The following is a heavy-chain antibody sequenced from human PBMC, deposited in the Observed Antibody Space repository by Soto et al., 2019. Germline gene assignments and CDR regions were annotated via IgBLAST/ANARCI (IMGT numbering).Heavy chain of an antibody. CDR2: ISYDGSNK. CDR3: AKEQPRFGVKYYYGMDV. CDR1: GFTFSSYG. J-gene: IGHJ6*02. D-gene: IGHD3-10*01. Sequence: TGGSLRLSCAASGFTFSSYGMHWVRQAPGKGLEWVAVISYDGSNKYYADSVKGRFTISRDNSKNTLYLQMNSLRAEDTAVYYCAKEQPRFGVKYYYGMDVWGQGTTVTVSS. V-gene: IGHV3-30*18.